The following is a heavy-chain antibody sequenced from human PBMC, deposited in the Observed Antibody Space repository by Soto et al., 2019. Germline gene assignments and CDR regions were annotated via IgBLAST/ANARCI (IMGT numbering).Heavy chain of an antibody. Sequence: QLHLVQSGAVVKKPGASVTVSCSASGYPVTAYYMHWVRQAPGRGLEWMGGINPATGAAKYTQTFQGRVTRTRDTSTSTVFTELTGLTSEDTAVFYLARGGGVRVAGSAAFDMWGQGTLVTVSS. D-gene: IGHD6-19*01. CDR2: INPATGAA. CDR1: GYPVTAYY. V-gene: IGHV1-2*02. CDR3: ARGGGVRVAGSAAFDM. J-gene: IGHJ3*02.